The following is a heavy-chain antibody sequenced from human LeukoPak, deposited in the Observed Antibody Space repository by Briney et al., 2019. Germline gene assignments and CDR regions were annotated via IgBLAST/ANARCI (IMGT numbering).Heavy chain of an antibody. CDR3: ARVVRYFDRYYFDY. J-gene: IGHJ4*02. Sequence: SETLSLTCTVSGGSISSSSYYWGWIRQPPGKGLEWIGSIYYSGSTNYNPSLKSRVTISVDKSKNQFSLKLSSVTAADTAVYYCARVVRYFDRYYFDYWGQGTLVTVSS. CDR1: GGSISSSSYY. CDR2: IYYSGST. V-gene: IGHV4-39*07. D-gene: IGHD3-9*01.